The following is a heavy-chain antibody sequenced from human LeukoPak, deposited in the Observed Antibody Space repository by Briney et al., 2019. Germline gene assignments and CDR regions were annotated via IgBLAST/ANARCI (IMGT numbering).Heavy chain of an antibody. D-gene: IGHD6-19*01. CDR3: ARLIAVAGYYFDY. Sequence: SQTLSPTCTVSGGSISSGGYYWSWIRQHPGKGLEWIGYIYYSGSTYYNPSLKSRVTISVDTSKNQFSLKLSSVTAADTAVYYCARLIAVAGYYFDYWGQGTLVTVSS. J-gene: IGHJ4*02. CDR2: IYYSGST. CDR1: GGSISSGGYY. V-gene: IGHV4-31*03.